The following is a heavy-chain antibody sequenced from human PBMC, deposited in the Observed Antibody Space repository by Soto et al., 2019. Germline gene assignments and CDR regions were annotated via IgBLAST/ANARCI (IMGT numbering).Heavy chain of an antibody. J-gene: IGHJ3*01. D-gene: IGHD2-2*01. CDR3: ARAPWSSATCPPGAFDV. V-gene: IGHV4-30-2*01. CDR2: IYRGGNT. CDR1: GASVSSGDYS. Sequence: QLQLQESDSGLVSPSQTLSLTCAVSGASVSSGDYSWSWIRQPPGKGLEWIGYIYRGGNTYYNPSLKRRVTISVDRSKNQFALKVNSVTAADTAVYYCARAPWSSATCPPGAFDVWGQGTMVTVSS.